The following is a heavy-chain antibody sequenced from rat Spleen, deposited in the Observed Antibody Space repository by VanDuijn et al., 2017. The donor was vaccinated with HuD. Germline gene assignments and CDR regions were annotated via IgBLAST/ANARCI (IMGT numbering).Heavy chain of an antibody. V-gene: IGHV2S61*01. J-gene: IGHJ2*01. CDR1: GFSLSSYG. CDR3: ARSDYSSPYYFDY. Sequence: QVQLKESGPGLVKPSLTPSLTCSVSGFSLSSYGVIWVRQPPGKGLEWMGVIWGNGDTNYNSALQSRLSISRDTSKSQLFLQMNNLQTEDTAMYFCARSDYSSPYYFDYWGQGVMVTVSS. CDR2: IWGNGDT. D-gene: IGHD1-2*01.